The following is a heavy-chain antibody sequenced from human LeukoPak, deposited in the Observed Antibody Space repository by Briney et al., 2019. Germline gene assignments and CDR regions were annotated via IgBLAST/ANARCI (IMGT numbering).Heavy chain of an antibody. D-gene: IGHD6-13*01. CDR3: ARTSPRTYSSSWYGY. Sequence: GASLKISCQGSGSIFTSYWIGWVRQLPGKGLEWMGIIYPGDSDTRDSPSFQGQLTISADKSITTAYLQWSSLKASDTAMYYCARTSPRTYSSSWYGYWGQGTLVTVSS. CDR1: GSIFTSYW. V-gene: IGHV5-51*01. CDR2: IYPGDSDT. J-gene: IGHJ4*02.